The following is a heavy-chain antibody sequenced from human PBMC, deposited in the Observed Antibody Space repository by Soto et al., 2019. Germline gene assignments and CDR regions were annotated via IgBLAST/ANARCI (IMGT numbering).Heavy chain of an antibody. CDR3: ASLGDFTDGYNPDY. CDR1: GGSISSYY. CDR2: IYYSGST. V-gene: IGHV4-59*01. D-gene: IGHD2-21*01. Sequence: PSETLSLTCTVSGGSISSYYWSWIRQPPGKGLEWIGYIYYSGSTNYNPSLKSRVTISVDTSKNQFSLKLSSVTAADTAVYYCASLGDFTDGYNPDYWGQGTLVTVSS. J-gene: IGHJ4*02.